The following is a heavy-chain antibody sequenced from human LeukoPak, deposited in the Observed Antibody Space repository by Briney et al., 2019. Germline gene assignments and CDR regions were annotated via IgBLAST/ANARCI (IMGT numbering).Heavy chain of an antibody. CDR3: ARVLPNASSSWYLRKFYYYYGMDV. V-gene: IGHV4-34*01. CDR1: GGSFSGYY. Sequence: PSETLSLTCAVYGGSFSGYYWSWIRQPPGKGLEWIGEINHSGSTNYNPSLKSRVTISVDTSKNQFSLKLSSVTAADTAVYYCARVLPNASSSWYLRKFYYYYGMDVWGQGTTVTVSS. D-gene: IGHD6-13*01. CDR2: INHSGST. J-gene: IGHJ6*02.